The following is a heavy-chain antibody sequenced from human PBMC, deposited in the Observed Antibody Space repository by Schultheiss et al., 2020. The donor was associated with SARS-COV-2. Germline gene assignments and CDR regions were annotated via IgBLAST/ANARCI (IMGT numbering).Heavy chain of an antibody. CDR3: AKDAPLPWGSQHDFWSGYYMAEYFQH. CDR1: GFTFDDYA. V-gene: IGHV3-9*01. D-gene: IGHD3-3*01. J-gene: IGHJ1*01. Sequence: GGSLRLSCAASGFTFDDYAMHWVRQVPGRGLEWVSGISWNSGSIGYADSVKGRFTISRDNAKNTLYLQMNSLRAEDTAVYYCAKDAPLPWGSQHDFWSGYYMAEYFQHWGQGTLVTVSS. CDR2: ISWNSGSI.